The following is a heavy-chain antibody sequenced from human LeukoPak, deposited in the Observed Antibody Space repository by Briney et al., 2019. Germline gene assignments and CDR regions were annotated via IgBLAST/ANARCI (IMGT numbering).Heavy chain of an antibody. CDR3: ARSLVVVPAATNWFDP. CDR1: GGSFSGYY. J-gene: IGHJ5*02. V-gene: IGHV4-34*01. D-gene: IGHD2-2*01. CDR2: INHSGST. Sequence: PSETLSLTCAVYGGSFSGYYWSWIRQPPGKGLEWIGEINHSGSTNYNPSLKSRVTISVDTSKNQFSLKLSSVAAADTAVYYCARSLVVVPAATNWFDPWGQGTLVTVSS.